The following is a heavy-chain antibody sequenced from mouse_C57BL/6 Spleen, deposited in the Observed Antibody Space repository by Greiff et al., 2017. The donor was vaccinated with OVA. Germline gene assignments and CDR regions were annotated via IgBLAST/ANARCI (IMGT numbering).Heavy chain of an antibody. CDR1: GYTFTSYW. Sequence: QVQLKQPGAELVRPGSSVKLSCKASGYTFTSYWMDWVKQRPGQGLEWIGNIYPSDSETHYNQKFKDKATLTVDKSSSTAYMQLSSLTSEDSAVYYCARSSYGCAYWGQGTLVTVSA. V-gene: IGHV1-61*01. CDR3: ARSSYGCAY. CDR2: IYPSDSET. J-gene: IGHJ3*01. D-gene: IGHD1-1*01.